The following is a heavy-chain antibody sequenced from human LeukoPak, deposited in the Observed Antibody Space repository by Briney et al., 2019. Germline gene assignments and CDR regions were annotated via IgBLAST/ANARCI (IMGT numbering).Heavy chain of an antibody. J-gene: IGHJ4*02. CDR3: ARGQSSSWSRDKYFDY. Sequence: PGGSLRLSCAASGFTFSSNYMSWVRQAPGKGLKWVSVIYSGGSTYYADSVKGRFTISRDNSKNTLYLQMNSLRAEDTAVYYCARGQSSSWSRDKYFDYWGQGTLVTVSS. CDR2: IYSGGST. D-gene: IGHD6-13*01. V-gene: IGHV3-53*01. CDR1: GFTFSSNY.